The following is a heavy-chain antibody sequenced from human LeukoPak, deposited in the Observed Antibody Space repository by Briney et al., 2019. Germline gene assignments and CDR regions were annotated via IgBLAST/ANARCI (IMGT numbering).Heavy chain of an antibody. CDR2: IYYSGST. CDR1: GGSISSYY. V-gene: IGHV4-59*01. D-gene: IGHD4-11*01. Sequence: SETLSLTCTVSGGSISSYYRSWIRQPPGKGLEWIGYIYYSGSTNYNPSLKSRVTISVDTSKNQFSLKLSSVTAADTAVYYCARTVNGDYYYYYIDVWGKGTTVTVSS. J-gene: IGHJ6*03. CDR3: ARTVNGDYYYYYIDV.